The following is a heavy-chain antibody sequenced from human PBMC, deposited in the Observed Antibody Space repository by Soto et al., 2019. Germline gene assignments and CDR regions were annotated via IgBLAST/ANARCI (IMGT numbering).Heavy chain of an antibody. V-gene: IGHV3-21*01. CDR3: AASRGYSYGYFDY. CDR1: GCTVSSYS. Sequence: GGSLRLCCAASGCTVSSYSMNWVRQAPGKGLEWVSSISSSSSYIYYADSVTGRFTISRDNAKNSLYLQMNSLRAEDTAVYYCAASRGYSYGYFDYWGQGT. J-gene: IGHJ4*02. D-gene: IGHD5-18*01. CDR2: ISSSSSYI.